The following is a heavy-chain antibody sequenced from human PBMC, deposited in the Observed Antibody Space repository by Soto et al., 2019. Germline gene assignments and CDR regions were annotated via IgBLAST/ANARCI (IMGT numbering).Heavy chain of an antibody. V-gene: IGHV4-59*12. J-gene: IGHJ5*02. CDR2: IYYSGST. CDR3: ARGLFYCSSTSCYASWFDP. D-gene: IGHD2-2*01. CDR1: GGSISSYC. Sequence: SETLSLTCTVSGGSISSYCWSWIRQPPGKGLEWIGYIYYSGSTNYNPSLKSRVTISVDTSKNQFSLKLSSVTAADTAVYYCARGLFYCSSTSCYASWFDPWGQGTLVTVSS.